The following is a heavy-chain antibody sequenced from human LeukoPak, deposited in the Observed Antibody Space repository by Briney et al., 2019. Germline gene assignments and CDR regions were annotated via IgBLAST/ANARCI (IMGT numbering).Heavy chain of an antibody. J-gene: IGHJ4*02. Sequence: GRSLRLSCAASGFTFSSYGMHWVRQAPGKGLEWVAVISYDGSNKYYADSVKGRFTISRDNSKNTLYLQMNSLRAEDTAVYYCAKDRAAAGTVIDYWGQGTLVTVSS. CDR3: AKDRAAAGTVIDY. CDR1: GFTFSSYG. D-gene: IGHD6-13*01. V-gene: IGHV3-30*18. CDR2: ISYDGSNK.